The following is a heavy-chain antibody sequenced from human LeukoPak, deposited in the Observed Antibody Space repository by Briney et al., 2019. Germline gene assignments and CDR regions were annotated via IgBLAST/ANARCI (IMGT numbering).Heavy chain of an antibody. J-gene: IGHJ6*02. CDR1: GGTFSSYA. Sequence: ASVKVSCRASGGTFSSYAISWVRQAPGQGLEWMGGIIPIFGTASYAQKFQGRVTITADESTSTAYMELSSLRSEDTAVYYCARAFGELLSLYYYYYGMDVWGQGTTVTVSS. D-gene: IGHD3-10*01. CDR3: ARAFGELLSLYYYYYGMDV. V-gene: IGHV1-69*13. CDR2: IIPIFGTA.